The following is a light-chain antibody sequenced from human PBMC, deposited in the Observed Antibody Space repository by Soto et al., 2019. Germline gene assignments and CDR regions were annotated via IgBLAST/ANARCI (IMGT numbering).Light chain of an antibody. V-gene: IGKV3D-20*01. J-gene: IGKJ2*01. CDR1: QSLSNNY. CDR2: DAS. CDR3: QHFDGSPFAYT. Sequence: EIVLTQSPATLSLSPGERATLSCGAGQSLSNNYLAWYQHKPGLAPRLLIYDASSRAPGIPDRFSGSGSGTDFTLTISRLEPEDFAVYYCQHFDGSPFAYTFGQGTTLE.